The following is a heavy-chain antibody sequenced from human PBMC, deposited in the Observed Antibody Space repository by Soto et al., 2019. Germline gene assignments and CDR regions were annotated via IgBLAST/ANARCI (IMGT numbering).Heavy chain of an antibody. J-gene: IGHJ4*02. CDR1: GGTFSSYT. Sequence: ASVKVSCKASGGTFSSYTISWVRQAPGQGLEWMGRIIPILGIANYAQKFQGRVTITADKSTSTAYMELSSLRSEDTAVYYCARDTVAVAGVSVFDYWGQGTLVTVSS. CDR3: ARDTVAVAGVSVFDY. D-gene: IGHD6-19*01. V-gene: IGHV1-69*04. CDR2: IIPILGIA.